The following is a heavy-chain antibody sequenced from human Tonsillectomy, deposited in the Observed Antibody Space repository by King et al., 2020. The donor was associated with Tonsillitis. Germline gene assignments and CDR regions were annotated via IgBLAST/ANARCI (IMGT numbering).Heavy chain of an antibody. J-gene: IGHJ4*02. Sequence: VQLVESGAEVKKPGSSVKVSFKASGGTFSGYAITWVRQAPGQGLEWMGGIIPIFGTANYAQKFQGRVTIIADESTSTAYMELSSLRSEDTAVYYCARDLGYCSSSSCSISDYWGQGTLATVSS. D-gene: IGHD2-2*01. CDR2: IIPIFGTA. CDR3: ARDLGYCSSSSCSISDY. CDR1: GGTFSGYA. V-gene: IGHV1-69*01.